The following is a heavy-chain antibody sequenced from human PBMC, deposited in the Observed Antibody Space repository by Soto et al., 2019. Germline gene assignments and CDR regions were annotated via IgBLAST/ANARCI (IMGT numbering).Heavy chain of an antibody. CDR1: GYTLTSYY. CDR3: ARQARYCTNGVCSAYGMDV. D-gene: IGHD2-8*01. CDR2: INPSGGST. Sequence: ASVKVSCKPSGYTLTSYYIHWVRQAPGQGLEWMGTINPSGGSTSYAQKFQGRVTMTRDTSTSTVYMELSSLRSEDTAVYYCARQARYCTNGVCSAYGMDVWGQGTTVTVSS. V-gene: IGHV1-46*01. J-gene: IGHJ6*02.